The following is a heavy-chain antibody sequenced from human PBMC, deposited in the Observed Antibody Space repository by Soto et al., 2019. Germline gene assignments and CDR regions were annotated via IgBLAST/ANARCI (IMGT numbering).Heavy chain of an antibody. D-gene: IGHD3-3*01. CDR3: ARERNDDFWSGYYD. CDR2: ISAYNGNT. V-gene: IGHV1-18*01. J-gene: IGHJ4*02. Sequence: GASVKVSCKASGYTFTSYGISWVRQAPGQGLEWMGWISAYNGNTNYAQRLQGRVTMTTDTSTSTAYMELRSLRSDDTAVYYCARERNDDFWSGYYDWGQGTLVTVSS. CDR1: GYTFTSYG.